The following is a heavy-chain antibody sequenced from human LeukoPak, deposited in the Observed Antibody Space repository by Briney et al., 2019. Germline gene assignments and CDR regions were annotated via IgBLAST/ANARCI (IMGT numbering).Heavy chain of an antibody. CDR3: ARESGDGSGSYDY. J-gene: IGHJ4*02. V-gene: IGHV1-2*06. D-gene: IGHD3-10*01. Sequence: ASVKVSCKASGYTFTSYYMHWVRQAPGQGLEWLGRINPNSGGTNYAQKFQGRVTMTRDTSINTAYMELSSLRSDDTAVYYCARESGDGSGSYDYWGLGTLVTVSS. CDR1: GYTFTSYY. CDR2: INPNSGGT.